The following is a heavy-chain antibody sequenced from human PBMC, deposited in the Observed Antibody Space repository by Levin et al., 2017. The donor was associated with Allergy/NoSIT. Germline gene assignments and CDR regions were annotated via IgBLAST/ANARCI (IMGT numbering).Heavy chain of an antibody. J-gene: IGHJ4*02. CDR1: GGSISNTNYY. CDR3: ARQVAVRGYPFWRGYYADPFDF. Sequence: GSLRLSCTVSGGSISNTNYYWGWIRQPPGKGLEWIGTIYYSGNTYYNPSLKSRVTISVDTSKNQLSLNLGSVTASDTAMYYCARQVAVRGYPFWRGYYADPFDFWGQGTLVTVSS. V-gene: IGHV4-39*01. CDR2: IYYSGNT. D-gene: IGHD3-3*01.